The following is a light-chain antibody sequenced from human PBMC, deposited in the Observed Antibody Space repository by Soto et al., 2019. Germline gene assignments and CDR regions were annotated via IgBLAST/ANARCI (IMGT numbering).Light chain of an antibody. CDR2: DAS. J-gene: IGKJ4*01. V-gene: IGKV1-33*01. CDR3: QQYDSLVT. Sequence: DIQMTQSPSSLSASVGDRVTITCQASQDISNYLNWYQQKPGKAPKLLIYDASNLETGVPSRFSGSGSGTHFTFTISSLQSEDIATYYCQQYDSLVTFGGGTKVDIK. CDR1: QDISNY.